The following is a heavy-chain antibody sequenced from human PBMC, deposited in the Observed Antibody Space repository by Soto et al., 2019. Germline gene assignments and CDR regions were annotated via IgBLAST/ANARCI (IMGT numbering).Heavy chain of an antibody. V-gene: IGHV4-4*02. CDR1: GGSMRNDDW. J-gene: IGHJ5*02. CDR3: ARNGDCTSGIGYGGWVAP. CDR2: ISHYGNT. D-gene: IGHD2-21*02. Sequence: QVRLQESGPGLVEPSGTLSLTCGVSGGSMRNDDWWWWVRQTPGKGLEWIGEISHYGNTNYNPSLKTRSTMSIDTSKNQCALTVRSLTAADKAMYYCARNGDCTSGIGYGGWVAPWGQGTLVSVSS.